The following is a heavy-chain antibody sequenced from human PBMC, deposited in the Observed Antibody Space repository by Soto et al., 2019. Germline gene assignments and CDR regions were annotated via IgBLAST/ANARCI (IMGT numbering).Heavy chain of an antibody. Sequence: GSLRLSCAASGFTFSNAWMNWVRQAPGKGLEWVGRIKSKTDGGTTDYAAPVKGRFTISRDDSKNTLYLQMNSLKTEDTAVYFCGGQSYYYYGMDVWGQGTTVTVSS. CDR3: GGQSYYYYGMDV. V-gene: IGHV3-15*07. CDR2: IKSKTDGGTT. D-gene: IGHD2-15*01. J-gene: IGHJ6*02. CDR1: GFTFSNAW.